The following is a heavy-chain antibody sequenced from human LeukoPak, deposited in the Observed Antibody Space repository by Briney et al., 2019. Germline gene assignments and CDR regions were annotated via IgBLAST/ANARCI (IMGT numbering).Heavy chain of an antibody. CDR3: ARGMGDSHDY. Sequence: PGRSLRLSCAASGFTFSSYGMHWVRQAPGKGLEWVAVIWYDGSNKYYADSAKGRFTISRDNSKNTLYLQMNSLRAEDTAVYYCARGMGDSHDYWGQGTLVTVSS. CDR2: IWYDGSNK. J-gene: IGHJ4*02. D-gene: IGHD2-21*02. CDR1: GFTFSSYG. V-gene: IGHV3-33*01.